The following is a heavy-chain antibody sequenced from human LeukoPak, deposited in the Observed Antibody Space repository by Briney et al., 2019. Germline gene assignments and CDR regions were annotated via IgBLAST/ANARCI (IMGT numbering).Heavy chain of an antibody. D-gene: IGHD2-2*01. Sequence: GGSLRLSCAASGFAFSQYGMNWVRQAPGKGLEWVAGIWFDGSNEYYPDSVKGRFTISRDNSKKTLYLQMNSLRAEDTAVYFCARFYQEQYGMDVWGQGATVTVSS. CDR3: ARFYQEQYGMDV. CDR1: GFAFSQYG. V-gene: IGHV3-33*01. CDR2: IWFDGSNE. J-gene: IGHJ6*02.